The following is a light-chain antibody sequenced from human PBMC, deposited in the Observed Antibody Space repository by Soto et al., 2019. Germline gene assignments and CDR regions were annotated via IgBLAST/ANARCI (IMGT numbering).Light chain of an antibody. CDR2: GAS. V-gene: IGKV3-15*01. J-gene: IGKJ1*01. CDR3: QQYSNWPRT. Sequence: EIVVTQSPATLSVSPGERATLSCTASQSISTNLAWYQQKPGRAPRLLMYGASTRATGIPARFSGSGSGTEFTLTISSLQSEDFAVYHCQQYSNWPRTFGQGTKVEV. CDR1: QSISTN.